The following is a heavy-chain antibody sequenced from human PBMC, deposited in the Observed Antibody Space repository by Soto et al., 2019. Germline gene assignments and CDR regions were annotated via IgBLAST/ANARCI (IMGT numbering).Heavy chain of an antibody. V-gene: IGHV4-4*02. J-gene: IGHJ6*02. Sequence: SQTMPLTCAVCGGTISSSNWWSWVRKPPGKGLEWIGEIYHSGSTNYNPSLKSRVTISVDKSKTQFSLKLSSVTAADTAVYYCARVIASAAGNGVGYYYYGMDVWGQGTTVTVSS. D-gene: IGHD6-13*01. CDR3: ARVIASAAGNGVGYYYYGMDV. CDR2: IYHSGST. CDR1: GGTISSSNW.